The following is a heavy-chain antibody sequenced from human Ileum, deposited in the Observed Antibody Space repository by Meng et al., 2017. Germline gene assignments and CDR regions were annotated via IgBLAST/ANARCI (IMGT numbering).Heavy chain of an antibody. CDR1: GGSFSGYY. CDR3: ARQVNSDGYPRYFDF. V-gene: IGHV4-34*11. Sequence: QVQLQQWGAGLLTPTETLSLTCAVLGGSFSGYYVSWIRQSPGKGLEWIGYIYYSGTTYYNPSLKSRATISEDTAKNQFSLNLSSVTAADTAVYYCARQVNSDGYPRYFDFWGQGTLVTVSS. J-gene: IGHJ4*02. CDR2: IYYSGTT. D-gene: IGHD5-24*01.